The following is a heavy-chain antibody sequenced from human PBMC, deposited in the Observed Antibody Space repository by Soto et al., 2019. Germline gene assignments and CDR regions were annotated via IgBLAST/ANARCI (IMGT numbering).Heavy chain of an antibody. J-gene: IGHJ4*02. V-gene: IGHV4-59*01. CDR1: GGSISSYY. CDR3: ARSLAGNFDY. Sequence: SATLSLTCTVSGGSISSYYWSWIRQPPGKGLEWIGYIYYSGSTNYNPSLKSRVTISVDTSKNQFSLKLSSVTAADTAVYYCARSLAGNFDYWGQGTLVTVSS. CDR2: IYYSGST.